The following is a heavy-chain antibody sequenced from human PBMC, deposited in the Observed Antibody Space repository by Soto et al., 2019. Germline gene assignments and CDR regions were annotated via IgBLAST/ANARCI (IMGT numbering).Heavy chain of an antibody. D-gene: IGHD6-19*01. V-gene: IGHV3-48*03. J-gene: IGHJ4*02. CDR3: ARVNVYSVAGAGFDC. CDR1: GFTFRSYE. CDR2: ISNGGDTI. Sequence: GGSMRLSCAASGFTFRSYEMNWVRQAPGKGLEWVSYISNGGDTIYYADSVKGRFTISTENAKNSLYLQMNSLRVEDTAVYYCARVNVYSVAGAGFDCWGQGTLVTVYS.